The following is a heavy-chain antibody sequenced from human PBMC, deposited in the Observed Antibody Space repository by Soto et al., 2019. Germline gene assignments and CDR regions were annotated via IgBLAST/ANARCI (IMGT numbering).Heavy chain of an antibody. J-gene: IGHJ5*02. CDR2: IYWDDNK. CDR1: GFSLSTSGVG. V-gene: IGHV2-5*02. Sequence: SGPTLVNPTQTLTLTCTFSGFSLSTSGVGVGWILQPPGKALEWLALIYWDDNKRYSPSLKTRLTITKDTSKNQVVLTMTNMDPVDTATYYCAHRIVTNNWFDPWGQGTLVTSPQ. CDR3: AHRIVTNNWFDP. D-gene: IGHD3-22*01.